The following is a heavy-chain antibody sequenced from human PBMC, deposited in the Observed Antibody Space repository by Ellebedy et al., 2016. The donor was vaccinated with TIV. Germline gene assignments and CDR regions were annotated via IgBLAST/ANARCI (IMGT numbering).Heavy chain of an antibody. V-gene: IGHV3-53*01. Sequence: GESLKISXAASGFTVSSNYMSWVRQAPGKGLEWVSVIYSGGSTYYADSVKGRFTISRDNSKNTLYLQMNSLRAEDTAVYYCARYELDVWGKGTTVTVSS. CDR3: ARYELDV. CDR1: GFTVSSNY. J-gene: IGHJ6*04. CDR2: IYSGGST. D-gene: IGHD3-16*01.